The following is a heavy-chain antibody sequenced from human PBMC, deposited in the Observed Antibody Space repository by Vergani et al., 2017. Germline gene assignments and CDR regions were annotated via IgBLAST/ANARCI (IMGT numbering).Heavy chain of an antibody. CDR2: ISSSSSYI. V-gene: IGHV3-21*01. CDR1: GFTFSSYS. J-gene: IGHJ4*02. Sequence: VQLVESGGGVVKPGGSLRLSCAASGFTFSSYSMNWVRQAPGKGLEWVSSISSSSSYIYYADSVKGRFTISRDNAKNSLYLQMNSLRAEDTAVYYCARGCSSTSCRAFDYWGQGTLVTVSS. CDR3: ARGCSSTSCRAFDY. D-gene: IGHD2-2*01.